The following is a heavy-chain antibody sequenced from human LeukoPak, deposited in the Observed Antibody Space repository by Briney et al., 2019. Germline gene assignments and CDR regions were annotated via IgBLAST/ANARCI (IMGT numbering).Heavy chain of an antibody. V-gene: IGHV3-21*01. J-gene: IGHJ4*02. CDR1: GFTFNTYT. CDR2: ITASSTAI. CDR3: ARTYYDILTGYNPYFDY. Sequence: GGSLRLSCAASGFTFNTYTMNWVRQAPGKGLEWVSSITASSTAIYSADSVKGRFTISRDNAKNFLYLQMNSQRAEDTAVYYCARTYYDILTGYNPYFDYWGQGILVTVSS. D-gene: IGHD3-9*01.